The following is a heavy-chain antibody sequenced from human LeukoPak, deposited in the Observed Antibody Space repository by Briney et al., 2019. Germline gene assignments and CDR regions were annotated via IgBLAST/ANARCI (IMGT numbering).Heavy chain of an antibody. CDR3: ARGRGSGYYDSRGYYSY. V-gene: IGHV1-46*01. D-gene: IGHD3-22*01. J-gene: IGHJ4*02. CDR2: INPSGGST. CDR1: GYTFTSYY. Sequence: ASVKVSCKASGYTFTSYYMHWVRQAPGQGLEWMGIINPSGGSTSYAQKFQGRVTMTRDMSTSTVYMELSSLRSEDTAVYYCARGRGSGYYDSRGYYSYWGQGTLVTVSS.